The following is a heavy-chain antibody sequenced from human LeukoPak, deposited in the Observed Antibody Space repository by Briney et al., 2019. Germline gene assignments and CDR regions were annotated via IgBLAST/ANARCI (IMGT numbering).Heavy chain of an antibody. D-gene: IGHD5-18*01. J-gene: IGHJ5*02. V-gene: IGHV1-2*02. Sequence: ASVKVSCKASGYTFTGYYMHWVRQAPGQGLEWMGWINPNSGGTNYAQKFQGRVTMTRDTSISTAYMELSRLRSDDTAVYYCARDGGYSYGLSTGDHWGQGTLVTVSS. CDR2: INPNSGGT. CDR1: GYTFTGYY. CDR3: ARDGGYSYGLSTGDH.